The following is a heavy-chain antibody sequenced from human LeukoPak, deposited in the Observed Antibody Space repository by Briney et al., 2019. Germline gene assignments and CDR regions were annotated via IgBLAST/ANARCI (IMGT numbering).Heavy chain of an antibody. CDR1: GFTFSSYG. V-gene: IGHV3-30*03. D-gene: IGHD1-26*01. CDR2: ISYDGSNK. J-gene: IGHJ4*02. CDR3: ASPGNKWELQEGHY. Sequence: GGSLRLSCAASGFTFSSYGMHWVRQAPGKGLEWVAVISYDGSNKYYADSVKGRFTISRDNSKNTLYLQMNSLRAEDTAVYYCASPGNKWELQEGHYWGQGTLVTVSS.